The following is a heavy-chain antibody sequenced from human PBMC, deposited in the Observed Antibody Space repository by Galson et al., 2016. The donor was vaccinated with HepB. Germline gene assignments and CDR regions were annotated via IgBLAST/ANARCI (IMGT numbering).Heavy chain of an antibody. V-gene: IGHV2-70*04. D-gene: IGHD5-24*01. CDR1: GFSFSSNGMS. CDR3: AREDGYSHFHYGMDV. CDR2: IDWADDK. Sequence: PALVKPTQTLTLTCTFSGFSFSSNGMSVSWVRQPPGKALEWLARIDWADDKFFSTSLKSRLTISKDTSKNQVVLTVTTLDPADTGTYYCAREDGYSHFHYGMDVWGQGTTVTVSS. J-gene: IGHJ6*02.